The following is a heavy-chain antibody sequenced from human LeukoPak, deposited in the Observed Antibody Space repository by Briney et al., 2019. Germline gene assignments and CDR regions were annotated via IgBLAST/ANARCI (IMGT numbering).Heavy chain of an antibody. V-gene: IGHV1-8*01. CDR2: MNTNSGNT. Sequence: ASVKVSRKASGYTFTSYDINWVRQATGQGLEWMGWMNTNSGNTGYAQKFQGRVTMTRNTSISTAYMELSSLRSEDTAVYYCARVDSVRVVVAATCWFDPWGQGTLVTVSS. CDR3: ARVDSVRVVVAATCWFDP. J-gene: IGHJ5*02. D-gene: IGHD2-15*01. CDR1: GYTFTSYD.